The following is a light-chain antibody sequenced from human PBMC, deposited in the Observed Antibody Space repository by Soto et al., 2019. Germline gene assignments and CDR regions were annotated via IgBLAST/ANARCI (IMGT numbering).Light chain of an antibody. Sequence: DIVMTQTPLSLSVTPGQSASISCKSSQSLLHYEGNTYLYWYLQKPGQPPQLLVYEVSNRFAGVPDRFSGSGSGTDFTLIISRVEAEDVGAYYCMQGTELPITFGQGTRLEIK. V-gene: IGKV2D-29*01. J-gene: IGKJ5*01. CDR2: EVS. CDR3: MQGTELPIT. CDR1: QSLLHYEGNTY.